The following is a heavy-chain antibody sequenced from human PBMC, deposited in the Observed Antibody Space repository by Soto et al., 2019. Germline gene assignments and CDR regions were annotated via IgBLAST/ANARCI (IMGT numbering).Heavy chain of an antibody. CDR3: ARAGSYRYFDY. CDR1: GGSVSSGGYY. V-gene: IGHV4-61*08. Sequence: QVQLQESGPGLVKPSETLSLTCSVSGGSVSSGGYYWSWIRQPPGKGLEWIGCIYYSGSTDYNPSLKSRVTMSLDKSKNQFSQKLNSVTAADTAVYFCARAGSYRYFDYWGQGTLVTVSS. D-gene: IGHD3-10*01. CDR2: IYYSGST. J-gene: IGHJ4*02.